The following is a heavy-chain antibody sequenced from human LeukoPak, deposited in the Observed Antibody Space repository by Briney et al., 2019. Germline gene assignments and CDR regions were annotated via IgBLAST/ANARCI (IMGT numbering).Heavy chain of an antibody. CDR2: IIPIFGTA. D-gene: IGHD3-3*01. J-gene: IGHJ5*02. Sequence: SVKVSCKASGGTFSSYAISWVRQAPGQGLEWMGGIIPIFGTANYAQKFQGRVTITTHESTSTAYMELSSLRSEDTAVYYCARDFMGGYYIGWFDPWGQGTLVTVSS. CDR3: ARDFMGGYYIGWFDP. V-gene: IGHV1-69*05. CDR1: GGTFSSYA.